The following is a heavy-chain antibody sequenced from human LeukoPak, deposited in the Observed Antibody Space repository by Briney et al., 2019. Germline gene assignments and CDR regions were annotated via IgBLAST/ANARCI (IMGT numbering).Heavy chain of an antibody. Sequence: GGSLRLSCAASGFTFSSYAMSWVRQAPGKGLEWVSSIGGSGSGYSTYYADSVKGRFTISRDTSKNTLYLQMNSLRTEDTAVYYCARCPPVPVTFAYWGQGTLVTVSS. J-gene: IGHJ4*02. CDR2: IGGSGSGYST. CDR3: ARCPPVPVTFAY. D-gene: IGHD2-2*01. CDR1: GFTFSSYA. V-gene: IGHV3-23*01.